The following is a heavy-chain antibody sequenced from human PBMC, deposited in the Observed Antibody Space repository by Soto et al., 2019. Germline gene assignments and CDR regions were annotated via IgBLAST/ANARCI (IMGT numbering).Heavy chain of an antibody. CDR3: ASSTPYYYDSSGLLRFDP. V-gene: IGHV4-31*03. CDR1: GGSISSGGYY. D-gene: IGHD3-22*01. J-gene: IGHJ5*02. Sequence: SETLSLTCTVSGGSISSGGYYWSWIRQHPGKGLEWTGYIYYSGSTYYNPSLKSRVTISVDTSKNQFSLKLSSVTAADTAVYYCASSTPYYYDSSGLLRFDPWGQGTLVTVSS. CDR2: IYYSGST.